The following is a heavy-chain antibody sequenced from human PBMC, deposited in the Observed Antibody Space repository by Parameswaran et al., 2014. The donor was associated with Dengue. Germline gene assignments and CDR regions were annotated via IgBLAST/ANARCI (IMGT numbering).Heavy chain of an antibody. V-gene: IGHV3-21*01. Sequence: VRQAPGKGLEWVSSISSSSSYIYYADSVKGRFTISRDNAKNSLYLQMNSLRAEDTAVYYCARDGGYDIDAFDIWGQGTMVTVSS. D-gene: IGHD3-22*01. CDR2: ISSSSSYI. J-gene: IGHJ3*02. CDR3: ARDGGYDIDAFDI.